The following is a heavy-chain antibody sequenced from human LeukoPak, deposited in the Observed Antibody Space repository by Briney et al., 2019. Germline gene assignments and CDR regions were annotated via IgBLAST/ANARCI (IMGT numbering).Heavy chain of an antibody. CDR2: IKQDGSEK. CDR3: GRGVPGPNGTDCSFDV. D-gene: IGHD2-15*01. CDR1: GFTFSRSW. Sequence: GGSLRLSCADSGFTFSRSWMSWVRQAPGKGLEWVANIKQDGSEKYYVDSVKGRFTISRENAKNSLYLQLNSRRAGDPSVFCCGRGVPGPNGTDCSFDVWGGGTLVTASS. V-gene: IGHV3-7*04. J-gene: IGHJ2*01.